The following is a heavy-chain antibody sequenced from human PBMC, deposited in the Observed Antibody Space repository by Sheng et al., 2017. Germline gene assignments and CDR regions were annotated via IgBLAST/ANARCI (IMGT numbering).Heavy chain of an antibody. V-gene: IGHV3-33*01. CDR2: IWYDGSNQ. D-gene: IGHD4-4*01. CDR3: ASQYDY. CDR1: GFSFSNYA. Sequence: QVQLVESGGGVVQPGRSLRLSCAASGFSFSNYAMHWVRQAPGKGLEWVAVIWYDGSNQYYADSVKGRFTISRDNSKNTLYLQMNSLRAEDTAVYYCASQYDYWGQGTLVTVSS. J-gene: IGHJ4*02.